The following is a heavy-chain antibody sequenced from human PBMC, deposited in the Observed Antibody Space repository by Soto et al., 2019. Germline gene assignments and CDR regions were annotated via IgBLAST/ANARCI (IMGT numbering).Heavy chain of an antibody. J-gene: IGHJ3*02. CDR1: GGSIGSYY. Sequence: SETLSLTCTVSGGSIGSYYWSWIRQPPGKGLEWIGYIYYSGSTNYNPSLKSRVTISVDTSKNQFSLKLSSVTAADTAVYYCARALILTGYYIHDAFDIWGQGTMVTVSS. CDR2: IYYSGST. CDR3: ARALILTGYYIHDAFDI. D-gene: IGHD3-9*01. V-gene: IGHV4-59*01.